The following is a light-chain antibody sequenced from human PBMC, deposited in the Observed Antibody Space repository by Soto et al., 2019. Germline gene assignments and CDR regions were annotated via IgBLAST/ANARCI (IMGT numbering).Light chain of an antibody. CDR2: AAS. CDR1: RGINNN. Sequence: DFQMTQSPSSLFASVGDRVTITCRASRGINNNLAWYQQKPGKVPQLLIYAASTLQTGVPSRFSGSGYGADFTLTITSLQPDDVATYYCQRYDGAPKAFGQGTKVEIK. V-gene: IGKV1-27*01. J-gene: IGKJ1*01. CDR3: QRYDGAPKA.